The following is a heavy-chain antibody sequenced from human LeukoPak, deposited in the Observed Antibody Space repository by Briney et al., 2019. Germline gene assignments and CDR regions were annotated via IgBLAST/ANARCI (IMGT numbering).Heavy chain of an antibody. CDR1: GFSLSTSGVG. V-gene: IGHV2-5*02. CDR2: IYWDVDR. Sequence: SGPTLVQPTQTLTLTCTFSGFSLSTSGVGVGWIRQPPGKALEWLAVIYWDVDRRYNPSLRSRLAITKDTSKNQVVLIMTNMDPVDAATYYCAHRRPGYLTGWDNSFFDNWGPGTLVTVSS. D-gene: IGHD1/OR15-1a*01. CDR3: AHRRPGYLTGWDNSFFDN. J-gene: IGHJ4*02.